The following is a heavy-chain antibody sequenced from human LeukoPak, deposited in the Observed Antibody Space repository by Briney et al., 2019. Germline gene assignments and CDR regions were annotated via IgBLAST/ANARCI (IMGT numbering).Heavy chain of an antibody. J-gene: IGHJ4*02. D-gene: IGHD3-9*01. CDR1: GFTFSGSA. Sequence: GGSLRLSCAASGFTFSGSAMHWVRQASGKGLEWVGRIRSKANSYATAYAASVKGRFTISRDDSKNTAYLQMNSRKTEDTAVYYCTRQPYDILTGYPFDYWGQGTLVTVSS. CDR3: TRQPYDILTGYPFDY. CDR2: IRSKANSYAT. V-gene: IGHV3-73*01.